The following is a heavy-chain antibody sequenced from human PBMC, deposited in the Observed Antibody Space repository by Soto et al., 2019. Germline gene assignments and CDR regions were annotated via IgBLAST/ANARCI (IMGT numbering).Heavy chain of an antibody. CDR1: GYTFNNYA. V-gene: IGHV1-3*01. Sequence: GASVKVSCKASGYTFNNYAMHWVRQAPGQRLEWMGWINAGNGNTKYSQKFQDRVTITRDTSASTAYMELSSLRSEDTAVYYCASTYSSSNLDCWGQGTLVIVSS. CDR3: ASTYSSSNLDC. CDR2: INAGNGNT. J-gene: IGHJ4*02. D-gene: IGHD6-13*01.